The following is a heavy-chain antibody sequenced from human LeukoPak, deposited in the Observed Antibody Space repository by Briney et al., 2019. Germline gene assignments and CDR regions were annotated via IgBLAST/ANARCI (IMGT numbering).Heavy chain of an antibody. CDR3: ARVRDGRDGYNQPAWFDP. D-gene: IGHD5-24*01. CDR2: IYYSGST. V-gene: IGHV4-59*01. CDR1: GGSISSYY. Sequence: ASETLSLTCTVSGGSISSYYWSWLRQPPGKGLEWIGYIYYSGSTNYNPSLKSRVTISVDTSKNQFSLKLSSVTAADTAVYYCARVRDGRDGYNQPAWFDPWGQGTLVTVSS. J-gene: IGHJ5*02.